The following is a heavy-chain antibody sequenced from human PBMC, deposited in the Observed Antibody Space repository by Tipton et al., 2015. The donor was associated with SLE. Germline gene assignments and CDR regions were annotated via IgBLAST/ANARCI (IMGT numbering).Heavy chain of an antibody. CDR1: GGSISSDTYY. CDR2: IYTSGST. Sequence: GLVKPSETLSLTCIVSGGSISSDTYYWSWLRQPAGKGLEWIGHIYTSGSTNYNPSLKTRVTISVDMSKNQFSLKLTSVTSADTAVYYCAAEYYSSSWIHPIDFWGQGMLVTVSS. CDR3: AAEYYSSSWIHPIDF. V-gene: IGHV4-61*02. D-gene: IGHD6-6*01. J-gene: IGHJ4*02.